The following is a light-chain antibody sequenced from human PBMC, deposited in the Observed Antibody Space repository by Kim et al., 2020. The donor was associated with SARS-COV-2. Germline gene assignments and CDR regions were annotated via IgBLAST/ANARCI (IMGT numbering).Light chain of an antibody. Sequence: PGRTARIISGGNNIGSKSVHWYQQQPGQAPVLVIFYDSDRPSGIPERFSGSNSGNTATLTISRVEAGDEADYYCQVWDSSSDHRVFGGGTQLTVL. CDR1: NIGSKS. V-gene: IGLV3-21*04. CDR3: QVWDSSSDHRV. CDR2: YDS. J-gene: IGLJ3*02.